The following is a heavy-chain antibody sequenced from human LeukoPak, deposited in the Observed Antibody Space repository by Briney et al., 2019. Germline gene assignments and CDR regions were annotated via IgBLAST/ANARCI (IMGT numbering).Heavy chain of an antibody. D-gene: IGHD3-22*01. Sequence: AETLSLTCTVSGGSISSYYWSWIRQPPGKGLEWIGFIFYSGTTNYNPSLKSRVTISVDTSKNQFSLKLSSVTAADTAVYYCARGGWNKFDYWGQGTLVTVSS. CDR2: IFYSGTT. V-gene: IGHV4-59*01. CDR3: ARGGWNKFDY. CDR1: GGSISSYY. J-gene: IGHJ4*02.